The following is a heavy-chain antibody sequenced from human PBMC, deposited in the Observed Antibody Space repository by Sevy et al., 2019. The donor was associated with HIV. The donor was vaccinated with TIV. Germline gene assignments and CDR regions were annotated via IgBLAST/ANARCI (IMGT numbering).Heavy chain of an antibody. CDR3: AKTLYYESHDY. J-gene: IGHJ4*02. CDR1: GFSFSSYW. Sequence: GGSLRLSCAASGFSFSSYWMTWVRQAPGKGLEWVAYIKQDGSEKYYVDSVKGRFTISRVNAKNSLYLQMNSLRAEDTAVYYCAKTLYYESHDYWGQGTLVTVSS. CDR2: IKQDGSEK. V-gene: IGHV3-7*01. D-gene: IGHD3-16*01.